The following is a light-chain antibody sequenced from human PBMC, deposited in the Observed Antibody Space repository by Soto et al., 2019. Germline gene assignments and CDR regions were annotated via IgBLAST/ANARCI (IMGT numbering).Light chain of an antibody. CDR1: SSDVGGYNY. V-gene: IGLV2-14*01. CDR2: EVS. CDR3: SSYTSSSTYV. Sequence: QSVLTQPASVSGSPGQSITISCTGTSSDVGGYNYVSWHQHHPGKAPEVMIYEVSNRPSGVSNRFSGSKSGDTASLTISGLQAEDEADYYCSSYTSSSTYVFGTGTKLTVL. J-gene: IGLJ1*01.